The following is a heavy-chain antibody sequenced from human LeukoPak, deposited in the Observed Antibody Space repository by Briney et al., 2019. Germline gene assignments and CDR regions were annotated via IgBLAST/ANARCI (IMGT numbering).Heavy chain of an antibody. V-gene: IGHV1-18*01. D-gene: IGHD3-10*01. CDR2: ISAYNGNT. CDR1: GYTSTSYG. J-gene: IGHJ4*02. CDR3: ARDFRFGELLPFDY. Sequence: ASVKVSCKASGYTSTSYGISWVRQAPGQGLEWMGWISAYNGNTNYAQKLQGRVTMTTDTSTSTAYMELRSLRSDDTAVYYCARDFRFGELLPFDYWGQGTLVTVSS.